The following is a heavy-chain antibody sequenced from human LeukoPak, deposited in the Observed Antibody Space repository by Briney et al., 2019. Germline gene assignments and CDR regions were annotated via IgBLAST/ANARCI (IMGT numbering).Heavy chain of an antibody. CDR3: ARGGVGAGTGAFDL. V-gene: IGHV1-2*02. CDR1: GHTFTGYH. J-gene: IGHJ3*01. D-gene: IGHD6-19*01. CDR2: INPHSGDT. Sequence: ASVKVSCKASGHTFTGYHLHWMRQAPGQGPEWWGWINPHSGDTKSVQWFQGRVTLPRDTSISTAYMELGRLRSDDTAVYYCARGGVGAGTGAFDLWGQGTMVSVSS.